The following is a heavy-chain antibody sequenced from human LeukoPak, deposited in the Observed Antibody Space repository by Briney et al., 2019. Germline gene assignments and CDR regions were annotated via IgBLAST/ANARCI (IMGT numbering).Heavy chain of an antibody. V-gene: IGHV3-23*01. Sequence: GGSLRLSCAASGFTFSSYWMTWVRQAPGKGLEWVSTISGGGGSTYYADSVKGRFTISRDNSKNTLYLQVNSLRAEDTAVYYCAKGGKWDVTPFDYWGQGTLVTVSS. CDR2: ISGGGGST. D-gene: IGHD1-26*01. CDR1: GFTFSSYW. J-gene: IGHJ4*02. CDR3: AKGGKWDVTPFDY.